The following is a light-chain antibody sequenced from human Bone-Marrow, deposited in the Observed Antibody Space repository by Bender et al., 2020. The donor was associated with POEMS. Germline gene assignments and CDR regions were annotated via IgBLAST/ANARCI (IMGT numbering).Light chain of an antibody. V-gene: IGLV2-23*01. CDR3: CSYADAGGPWV. CDR1: SSDVGTYNL. J-gene: IGLJ3*02. CDR2: EGT. Sequence: QSALAQPASVSGSPGQSITISCTGSSSDVGTYNLVSWYQQEPGKAPKVMIYEGTKRPSGVSNRFSGSKSGNTASLTISGLQAEDEADYHCCSYADAGGPWVFGGGTSLTVL.